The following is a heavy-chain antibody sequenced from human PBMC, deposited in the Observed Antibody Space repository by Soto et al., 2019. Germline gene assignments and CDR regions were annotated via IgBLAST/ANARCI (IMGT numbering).Heavy chain of an antibody. J-gene: IGHJ6*02. Sequence: QVQLVESGGGVVQPGTSLRLSCTTSGFTFSNHAMHWVRQAPGKGLEWVAQIWYDGSNKYYADSVKGQFTISRGNSRNMVYVQMNSLRVEDTAVYDCARDGQQLAPYALDLWGQGTSVTVSS. CDR3: ARDGQQLAPYALDL. D-gene: IGHD6-13*01. CDR2: IWYDGSNK. CDR1: GFTFSNHA. V-gene: IGHV3-33*01.